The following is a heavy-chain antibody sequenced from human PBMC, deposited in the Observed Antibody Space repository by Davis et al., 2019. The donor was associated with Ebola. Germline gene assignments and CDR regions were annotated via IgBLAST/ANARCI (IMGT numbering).Heavy chain of an antibody. CDR3: AREFGYSSSWINIRYYYYGMDV. V-gene: IGHV3-74*01. CDR1: GFTFSSYW. CDR2: INSDGSST. D-gene: IGHD6-13*01. J-gene: IGHJ6*02. Sequence: GESLKISCAASGFTFSSYWMHWVRQAPGKGLVWVSRINSDGSSTSYADSVKGRFTISRDNAKNTLYLQMISLRAEDTAVYYCAREFGYSSSWINIRYYYYGMDVWGQGTTVTVSS.